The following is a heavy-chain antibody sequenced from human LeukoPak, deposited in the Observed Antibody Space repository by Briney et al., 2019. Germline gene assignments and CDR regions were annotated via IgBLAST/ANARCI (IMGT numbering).Heavy chain of an antibody. Sequence: GGSLRLSCAASGFTFGSYAMHWVRQAPGKGLEWVAVISYDGSNKYYADSVKGRFTISRDNSKNTLYLQMNSLRAEDTAVYYCASGYGSGSPGAFDIWGQGTMVTVSS. CDR2: ISYDGSNK. J-gene: IGHJ3*02. CDR1: GFTFGSYA. CDR3: ASGYGSGSPGAFDI. D-gene: IGHD3-10*01. V-gene: IGHV3-30*04.